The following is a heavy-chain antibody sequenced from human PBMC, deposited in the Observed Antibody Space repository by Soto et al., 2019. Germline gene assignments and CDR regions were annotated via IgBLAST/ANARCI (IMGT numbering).Heavy chain of an antibody. CDR2: ISAYNGNT. D-gene: IGHD5-12*01. Sequence: QVQLVQSGAEVKKPGASVKVSCKASGYTFTSYGISWVRQAPGQGLEWMGWISAYNGNTNYAQKLKGRVTMTTDTSTSTAYVELRSLRSDDTAVYYCATSSGYDYYYYYYGMDVWGQGTTVTVSS. CDR3: ATSSGYDYYYYYYGMDV. J-gene: IGHJ6*02. V-gene: IGHV1-18*04. CDR1: GYTFTSYG.